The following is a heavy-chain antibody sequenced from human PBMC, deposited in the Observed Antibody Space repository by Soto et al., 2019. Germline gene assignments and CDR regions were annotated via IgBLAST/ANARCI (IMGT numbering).Heavy chain of an antibody. CDR3: AYRQRVCFGGGCYSNFDF. CDR2: IYWNDDK. J-gene: IGHJ4*02. D-gene: IGHD2-15*01. Sequence: QITLKESGPTLVKPTQTLTLTCTFSGFSLSTSAVGVGWIRQPPGKALEWLALIYWNDDKRYSPSLKSRLTITKDTSKNQVVLTMTNMDPMDTAKYYCAYRQRVCFGGGCYSNFDFWGQETLVTVSS. CDR1: GFSLSTSAVG. V-gene: IGHV2-5*01.